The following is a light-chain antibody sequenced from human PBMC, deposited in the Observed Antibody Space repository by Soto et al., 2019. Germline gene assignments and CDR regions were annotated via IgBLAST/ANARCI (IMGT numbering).Light chain of an antibody. CDR2: DVS. J-gene: IGLJ1*01. CDR3: SSYTSSSTLYV. V-gene: IGLV2-14*01. CDR1: SSDLGGYNY. Sequence: QSVLTQPASVSGSPGQSITISCTGTSSDLGGYNYVSWYQQHPGKAPKLLIYDVSDRPSGVSNRFSGSKSGNTASLTISGLQAEDEADDHCSSYTSSSTLYVFGTGTKVTVL.